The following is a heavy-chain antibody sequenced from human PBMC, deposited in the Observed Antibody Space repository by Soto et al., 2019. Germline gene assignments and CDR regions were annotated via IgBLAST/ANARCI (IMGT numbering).Heavy chain of an antibody. CDR3: AGQYDSLTCFQFDP. CDR2: IGSSGIYI. V-gene: IGHV3-21*01. D-gene: IGHD3-9*01. J-gene: IGHJ5*02. Sequence: EVQLVESGGGLVKPGGSLRLSCAASGFTFSNYYVHWVRQAPGKGLVWVSSIGSSGIYISYADSVKGRFTISRDNAKNSLYLQMNNLRAEDTAIYVCAGQYDSLTCFQFDPRGQGTMVTVSS. CDR1: GFTFSNYY.